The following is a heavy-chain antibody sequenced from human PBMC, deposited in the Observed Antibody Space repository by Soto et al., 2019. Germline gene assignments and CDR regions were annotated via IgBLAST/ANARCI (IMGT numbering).Heavy chain of an antibody. D-gene: IGHD3-10*01. CDR1: GGSISSGGYY. J-gene: IGHJ3*02. Sequence: SETLSLTCTVSGGSISSGGYYWSWIRQHPGRGLEWIGYIYYSGSTYYNPSLKSRVTISVDTSKNQFSLKLSSVTAADTAVYYCARGSESSAFDIWGQGTMVTVSS. CDR3: ARGSESSAFDI. CDR2: IYYSGST. V-gene: IGHV4-31*03.